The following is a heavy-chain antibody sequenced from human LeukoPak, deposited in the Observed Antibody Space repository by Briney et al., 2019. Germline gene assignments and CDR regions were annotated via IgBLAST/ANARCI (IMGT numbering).Heavy chain of an antibody. CDR3: AGGGGSYYFDS. CDR2: ISSGGSVM. D-gene: IGHD1-26*01. CDR1: GFTFSDYY. J-gene: IGHJ4*02. Sequence: PGGSLRLSCAASGFTFSDYYMSWIRQAPGKGLEWVSYISSGGSVMYYADSVKGRFTISRDNAKNSLYLQVNSLRAEDTAVYYCAGGGGSYYFDSWGQGTLDTVSS. V-gene: IGHV3-11*04.